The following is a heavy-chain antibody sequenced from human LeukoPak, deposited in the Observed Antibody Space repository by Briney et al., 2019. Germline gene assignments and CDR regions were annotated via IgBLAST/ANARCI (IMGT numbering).Heavy chain of an antibody. CDR1: GFTFSSYW. V-gene: IGHV3-23*01. CDR3: AKDEDIVVVPAAMGSYYFDH. J-gene: IGHJ4*02. CDR2: ISGSGGST. D-gene: IGHD2-2*01. Sequence: GGSLRLSCAASGFTFSSYWMHWVRQAPGKGLVWVSAISGSGGSTYYADSVKGRFTISRDNSKNTLYLQMNSLRAEDTAVYYCAKDEDIVVVPAAMGSYYFDHWGQGTLVTVSS.